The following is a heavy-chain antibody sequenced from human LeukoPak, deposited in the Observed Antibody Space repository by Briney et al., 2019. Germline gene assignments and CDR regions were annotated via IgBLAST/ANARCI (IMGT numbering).Heavy chain of an antibody. CDR3: ARDDAGYYGSGSYYIQY. CDR1: GYTFTSYY. D-gene: IGHD3-10*01. V-gene: IGHV1-46*01. CDR2: INPSGGST. Sequence: ASVKVSCKASGYTFTSYYMHWVRQAPGQELEWMGIINPSGGSTSYAQKFQGRVTMTRDKSTSTVYMELSSLRSEDTAVYYCARDDAGYYGSGSYYIQYWGQGTLVTVSS. J-gene: IGHJ4*02.